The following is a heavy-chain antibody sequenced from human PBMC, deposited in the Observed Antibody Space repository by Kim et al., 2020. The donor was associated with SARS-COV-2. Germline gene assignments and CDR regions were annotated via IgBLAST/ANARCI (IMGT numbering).Heavy chain of an antibody. Sequence: DSPALKRRLTITKDTSKNQVVLTMTNMDPVDTATYYCAHMSAIFYYGMDVWGQGTTVTVSS. CDR3: AHMSAIFYYGMDV. V-gene: IGHV2-5*01. J-gene: IGHJ6*02. D-gene: IGHD5-18*01.